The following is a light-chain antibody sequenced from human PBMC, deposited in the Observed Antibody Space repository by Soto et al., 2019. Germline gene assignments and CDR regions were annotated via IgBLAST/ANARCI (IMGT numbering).Light chain of an antibody. CDR1: SSDVGTYNY. CDR3: CSYAGSSTWV. V-gene: IGLV2-23*02. Sequence: QSALTQPASVSGSPGQSITISCTGTSSDVGTYNYVSWYQQYPGKAPKLMIYEVSNRPSGVSYRFSGSKSGNTASLTISGLQPEDEAEYYCCSYAGSSTWVFGGGTQLTVL. CDR2: EVS. J-gene: IGLJ7*01.